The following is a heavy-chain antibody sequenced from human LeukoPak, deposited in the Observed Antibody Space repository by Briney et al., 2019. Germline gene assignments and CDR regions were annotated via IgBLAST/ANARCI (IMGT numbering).Heavy chain of an antibody. J-gene: IGHJ5*02. CDR3: ARGYNWNDGAFDP. D-gene: IGHD1-20*01. V-gene: IGHV4-34*01. CDR1: GGSFSGYY. Sequence: SETLSLTCAVYGGSFSGYYWSWIRQPPGKGLEWIGEINHSGSTNYNPSLKSRVTISVDTSKNQFSLKLSSVTAADTAVYYCARGYNWNDGAFDPWGQGALVTVSS. CDR2: INHSGST.